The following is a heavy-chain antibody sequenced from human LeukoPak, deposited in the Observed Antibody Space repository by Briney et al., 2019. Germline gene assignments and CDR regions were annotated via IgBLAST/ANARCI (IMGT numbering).Heavy chain of an antibody. CDR3: ARDSRGGGPDFDY. CDR1: GGSISSYY. Sequence: PSETLSLTCTVSGGSISSYYWNWIRQPAGKGLEWIGRIYASGTTNFNPSLQSRVTMSVDTSKDQFSLKLSSVTAADTAIYYCARDSRGGGPDFDYWGQGTLVTVSS. D-gene: IGHD3-16*01. CDR2: IYASGTT. J-gene: IGHJ4*02. V-gene: IGHV4-4*07.